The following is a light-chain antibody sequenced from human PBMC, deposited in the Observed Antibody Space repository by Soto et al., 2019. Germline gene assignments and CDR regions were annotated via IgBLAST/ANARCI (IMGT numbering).Light chain of an antibody. CDR1: QSVSSN. V-gene: IGKV3-15*01. J-gene: IGKJ1*01. CDR3: QQYNNWPPRRT. Sequence: EIVMTQSPATLSVSPGERATLSCRASQSVSSNLAWYQQKPGQAPRLLIYGASTRATGIPARFSGSGSGTEFTLPISSLQSEDFAVYYCQQYNNWPPRRTFGQGTKVEIK. CDR2: GAS.